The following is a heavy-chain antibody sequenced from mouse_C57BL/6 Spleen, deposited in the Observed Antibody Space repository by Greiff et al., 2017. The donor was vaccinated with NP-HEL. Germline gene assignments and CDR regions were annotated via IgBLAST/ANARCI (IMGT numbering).Heavy chain of an antibody. CDR3: ARGGQLRPRYYAMDY. CDR2: IYPGDGDT. V-gene: IGHV1-80*01. J-gene: IGHJ4*01. D-gene: IGHD3-2*02. Sequence: QVQLQQSGAELVKPGASVKISCKASGYAFSSYWMNWVKQRPGKGLEWIGQIYPGDGDTNYNGKFKGKATLTADKSSSTAYMQLSSLTSEDSAVYFCARGGQLRPRYYAMDYWGQGTSVTVSS. CDR1: GYAFSSYW.